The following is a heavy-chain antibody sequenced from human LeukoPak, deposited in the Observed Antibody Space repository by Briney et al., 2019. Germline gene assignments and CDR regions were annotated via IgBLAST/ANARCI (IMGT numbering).Heavy chain of an antibody. Sequence: ASVKVSCKASGYTFTSYYMHWVRQAPGQGLEWMGIINPSGGSTSYAQKFQGRVTMTRDTSTSTVYMELRSLRSDDTAVYYCARDRGSMYYDILTGNLWGQGTLVTVSS. CDR1: GYTFTSYY. CDR2: INPSGGST. CDR3: ARDRGSMYYDILTGNL. V-gene: IGHV1-46*01. D-gene: IGHD3-9*01. J-gene: IGHJ4*02.